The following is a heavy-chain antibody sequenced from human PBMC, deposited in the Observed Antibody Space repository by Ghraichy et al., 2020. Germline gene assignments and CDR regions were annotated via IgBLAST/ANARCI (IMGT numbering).Heavy chain of an antibody. CDR1: GFSFNGYD. CDR2: ISYDGSNQ. CDR3: AKEFYYGAGSPFDY. Sequence: GESLNISCAASGFSFNGYDMHWVRQAPGKGLEWVGVISYDGSNQKYGDSVKGRFTVSRDNSKNTLYLQMSGLRAEDTAVYYCAKEFYYGAGSPFDYWGQGTLVTVSS. V-gene: IGHV3-30*18. J-gene: IGHJ4*02. D-gene: IGHD3-10*01.